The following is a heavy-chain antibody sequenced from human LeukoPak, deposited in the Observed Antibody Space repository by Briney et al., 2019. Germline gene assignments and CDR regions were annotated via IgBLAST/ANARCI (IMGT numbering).Heavy chain of an antibody. Sequence: SETLSLTCTVSGGSISSSSYYWVWMRQPPGKGLEWIGSIYYSGSTYYNPSLKSRVTISVDTSKNQFSLRLNSVTAADTAVYYCARHTSMVRGVMKYYFDYRGQGTLATVSS. D-gene: IGHD3-10*01. CDR2: IYYSGST. CDR1: GGSISSSSYY. V-gene: IGHV4-39*01. CDR3: ARHTSMVRGVMKYYFDY. J-gene: IGHJ4*02.